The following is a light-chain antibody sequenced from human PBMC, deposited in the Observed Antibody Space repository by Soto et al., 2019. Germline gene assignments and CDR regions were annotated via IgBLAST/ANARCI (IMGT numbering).Light chain of an antibody. J-gene: IGLJ2*01. CDR1: RSDVGGYNY. CDR2: DVS. Sequence: QSVLTHPASVSGAPGQSITISCTGTRSDVGGYNYFSWYQHHPGKAPKLMIYDVSNRPSGVSNLFSGSKSGNTASLTIYGLQAEEEADYYCSSYTSSSTVVFGGGTPLTVL. V-gene: IGLV2-14*03. CDR3: SSYTSSSTVV.